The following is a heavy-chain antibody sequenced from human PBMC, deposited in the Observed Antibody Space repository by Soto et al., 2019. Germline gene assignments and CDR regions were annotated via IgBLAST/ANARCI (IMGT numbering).Heavy chain of an antibody. V-gene: IGHV4-34*01. CDR3: ARGSGIVALPGELEDVNYDY. CDR1: GQSFSGHS. CDR2: INESGST. D-gene: IGHD1-1*01. Sequence: QVQLQQWGAGLVKPSETLSLSCAVSGQSFSGHSWAWIRQPPGKGLEWIGEINESGSTYYNPSLKSRVTISTDTSKNQFSLKLSSVSAADTAAYFCARGSGIVALPGELEDVNYDYWGQGTLVNVPS. J-gene: IGHJ4*02.